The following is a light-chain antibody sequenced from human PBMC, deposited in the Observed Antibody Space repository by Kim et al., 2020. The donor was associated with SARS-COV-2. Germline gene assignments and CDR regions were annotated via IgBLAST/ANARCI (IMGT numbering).Light chain of an antibody. V-gene: IGLV2-14*03. CDR1: SSDVGGYNY. Sequence: GHSITTPCTGTSSDVGGYNYVSWYQQHPGKAPKLMIYDVSNRPSGVSNRFSGSKSGNTASLTISGLQAEDEADYYCSSYTSSSTLVFGTGTKVTVL. J-gene: IGLJ1*01. CDR2: DVS. CDR3: SSYTSSSTLV.